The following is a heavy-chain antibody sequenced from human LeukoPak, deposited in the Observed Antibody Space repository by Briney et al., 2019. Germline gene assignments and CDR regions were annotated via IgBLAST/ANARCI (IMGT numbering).Heavy chain of an antibody. CDR3: ARVSMVRGAPEWGDY. J-gene: IGHJ4*02. D-gene: IGHD3-10*01. CDR2: LYSGGST. V-gene: IGHV3-53*01. CDR1: GFTVSSNY. Sequence: GGSLRLSCAASGFTVSSNYMSWVRQAPGKGLEWVSVLYSGGSTYYADSVKGRFTITRDNSKNTLYLQMNSLRAEDTAVYYCARVSMVRGAPEWGDYWGQGTLVTVSS.